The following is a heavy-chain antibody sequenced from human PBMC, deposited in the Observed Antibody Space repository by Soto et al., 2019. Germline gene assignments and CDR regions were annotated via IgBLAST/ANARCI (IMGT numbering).Heavy chain of an antibody. V-gene: IGHV1-69*13. CDR1: GGTFSSYA. J-gene: IGHJ3*02. CDR2: IIPIFGTA. CDR3: ARSHFLIAAAAGYDAFDI. Sequence: ASVKVSCKASGGTFSSYAISWVRQAPGQGLEWMGGIIPIFGTANYAQKFQGRVTITADESTSTAYMELSSLRSEDTAVYYCARSHFLIAAAAGYDAFDIWGQGTMVTVSS. D-gene: IGHD6-13*01.